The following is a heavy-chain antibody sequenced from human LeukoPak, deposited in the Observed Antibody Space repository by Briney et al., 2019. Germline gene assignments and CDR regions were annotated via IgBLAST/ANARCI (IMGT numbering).Heavy chain of an antibody. CDR3: ARGRPHGNDY. D-gene: IGHD4-23*01. CDR1: GFIFSNYA. V-gene: IGHV3-74*01. CDR2: IASDGSST. Sequence: PGGSLRLSCAVSGFIFSNYAMNWVRQAPGKGLVWVSRIASDGSSTTYADSVKGRFSISRDNAKNTLYLQMNSLRVEDTAVYYCARGRPHGNDYWGQGTLVTVSS. J-gene: IGHJ4*02.